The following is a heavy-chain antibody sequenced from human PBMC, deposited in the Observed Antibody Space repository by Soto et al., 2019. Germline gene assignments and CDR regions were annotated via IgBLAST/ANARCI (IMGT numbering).Heavy chain of an antibody. D-gene: IGHD7-27*01. CDR2: INPNSGGT. CDR3: ARDPRAGDRLYYYGMDV. Sequence: ASVKVSCKASGYTFTGYYMHWVRQAPGQGLEWMGWINPNSGGTNYAQKFQGWVTMTRDMSISTAYMELSRLRSDDTAVYYGARDPRAGDRLYYYGMDVWGQGTTVTVSS. CDR1: GYTFTGYY. V-gene: IGHV1-2*04. J-gene: IGHJ6*02.